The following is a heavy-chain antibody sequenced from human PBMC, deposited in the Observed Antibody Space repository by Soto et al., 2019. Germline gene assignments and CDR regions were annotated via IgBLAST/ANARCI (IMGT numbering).Heavy chain of an antibody. J-gene: IGHJ4*02. Sequence: LRLSCAASGVTFTSYAMTWVRQVPGEGLQWVSSISKSGDSTYYADSVKGRFTTSRDNSKNTLYLQMNSLRAEDTAIYYCAKGSFGFDYWGQGTLVTV. V-gene: IGHV3-23*01. CDR2: ISKSGDST. CDR3: AKGSFGFDY. CDR1: GVTFTSYA. D-gene: IGHD3-10*01.